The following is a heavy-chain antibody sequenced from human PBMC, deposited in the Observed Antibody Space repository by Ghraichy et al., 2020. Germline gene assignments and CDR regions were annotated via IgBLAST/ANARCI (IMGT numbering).Heavy chain of an antibody. CDR1: GGSFSNYY. Sequence: SETLSLTCAVFGGSFSNYYWTWIRQPPGKGLEWIGEINHSGSTNYNASLKSRIIILVDTSKNQFSLQLTSVTAADTAVDYCARATVRDGMDVWGQGTTVTVSS. CDR3: ARATVRDGMDV. CDR2: INHSGST. V-gene: IGHV4-34*01. J-gene: IGHJ6*02. D-gene: IGHD4-17*01.